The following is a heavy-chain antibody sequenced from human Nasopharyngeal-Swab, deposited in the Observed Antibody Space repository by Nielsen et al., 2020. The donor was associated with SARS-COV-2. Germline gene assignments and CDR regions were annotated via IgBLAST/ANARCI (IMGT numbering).Heavy chain of an antibody. V-gene: IGHV1-2*02. Sequence: ASVQVSCKASGYTFTGYYMHWVRQAPGQGLEWVGWINPNSGGTNYAQKFQGRVTMTRDTSISTAYMELSRLRSDDTAVYYCARVGLVGARYYYGMDVWGQGTTVTVSS. CDR3: ARVGLVGARYYYGMDV. D-gene: IGHD1-26*01. CDR1: GYTFTGYY. CDR2: INPNSGGT. J-gene: IGHJ6*02.